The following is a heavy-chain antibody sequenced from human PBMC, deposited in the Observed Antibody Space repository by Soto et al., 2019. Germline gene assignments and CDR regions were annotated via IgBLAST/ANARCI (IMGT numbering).Heavy chain of an antibody. V-gene: IGHV1-2*02. Sequence: GASVKVSSKTSGYTFAAYYIHWIRQAPGQGLEWMGWINPTSGGTVYAQNFQDRVTMTRDTSISTAYMELRRLNSDDTAVYYCARDPDYGDYWGYFFDSWGQGTPVAVSS. CDR1: GYTFAAYY. CDR3: ARDPDYGDYWGYFFDS. D-gene: IGHD4-17*01. J-gene: IGHJ4*02. CDR2: INPTSGGT.